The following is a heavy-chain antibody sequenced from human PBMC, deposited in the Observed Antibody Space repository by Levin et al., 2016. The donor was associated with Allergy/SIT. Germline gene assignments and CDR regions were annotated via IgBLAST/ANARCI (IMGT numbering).Heavy chain of an antibody. J-gene: IGHJ4*02. CDR2: IDPSDSYT. D-gene: IGHD6-19*01. V-gene: IGHV5-10-1*01. CDR3: ARLPYVGYSSGWYVSDY. Sequence: VRQMPGKGLEWMGRIDPSDSYTNYSPSFQGHVTISADKSISTAYLQWSSLKASDTAMYYCARLPYVGYSSGWYVSDYWGQGTLVTVSS.